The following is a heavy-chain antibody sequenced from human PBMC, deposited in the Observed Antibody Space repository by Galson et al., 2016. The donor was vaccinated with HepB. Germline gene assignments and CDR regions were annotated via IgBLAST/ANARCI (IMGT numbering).Heavy chain of an antibody. V-gene: IGHV4-30-4*01. CDR1: GGSISSGDYY. CDR2: IYYSGST. J-gene: IGHJ4*02. CDR3: ARGYYDFWSCSRSLDC. Sequence: TLSLTCTVSGGSISSGDYYWSWIRQHPGKGLEWIGYIYYSGSTYYNPSLKSRVTMSVDTSTNQFSLRLSSVPAAGTAVYYCARGYYDFWSCSRSLDCWGQGTLVTVSS. D-gene: IGHD3-3*01.